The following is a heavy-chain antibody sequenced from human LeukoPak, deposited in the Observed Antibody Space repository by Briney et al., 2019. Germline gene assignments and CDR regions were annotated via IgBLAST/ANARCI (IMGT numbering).Heavy chain of an antibody. CDR3: VKGGVYSSSSCLH. CDR2: INSHGGNT. V-gene: IGHV3-64D*09. J-gene: IGHJ4*02. Sequence: GGSLRLSCSASGFTFSSYAMHWVRQAPGKGLESVSSINSHGGNTYYADSVKDRSTISRYNSKNTLYLQMSSLRAEDTAVYYCVKGGVYSSSSCLHWGQGTLVTVSS. CDR1: GFTFSSYA. D-gene: IGHD6-6*01.